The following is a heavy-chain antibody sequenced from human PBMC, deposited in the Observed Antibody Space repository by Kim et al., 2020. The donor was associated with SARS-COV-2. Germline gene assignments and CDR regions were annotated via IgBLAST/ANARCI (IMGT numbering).Heavy chain of an antibody. CDR3: ARDDRPAKADAHGLDV. V-gene: IGHV6-1*01. Sequence: SQTLSLTCAISGDSVSRKSATWNWIRQSPSRGLEWLGRTYYRSRWYYDYAVSVESRIAINSDTSKNQFSLQLTSVTPEDTAVYYCARDDRPAKADAHGLDVWGQGTTVTVSS. CDR1: GDSVSRKSAT. J-gene: IGHJ6*02. D-gene: IGHD2-2*01. CDR2: TYYRSRWYY.